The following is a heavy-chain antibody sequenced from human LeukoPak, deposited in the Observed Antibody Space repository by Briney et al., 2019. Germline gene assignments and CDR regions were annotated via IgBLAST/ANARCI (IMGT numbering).Heavy chain of an antibody. CDR2: IYYSGST. V-gene: IGHV4-59*01. D-gene: IGHD5-18*01. Sequence: SETLSLTCTVSGGSISSYYWSWIRQPPRKGLEWIGYIYYSGSTSSDPSLKSRVTISIDTSRNHFSLKLSSVTAADTAVYYCARSVQLWSFDYWGQGTLVTASS. J-gene: IGHJ4*02. CDR3: ARSVQLWSFDY. CDR1: GGSISSYY.